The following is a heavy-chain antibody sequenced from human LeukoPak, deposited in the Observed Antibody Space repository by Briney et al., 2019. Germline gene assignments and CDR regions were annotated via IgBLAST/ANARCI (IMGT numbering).Heavy chain of an antibody. CDR2: TYTGGNS. CDR3: ARGGRGSAAVVAPRSFDI. J-gene: IGHJ3*02. Sequence: GGSLRLSCAASGFTFSIYAMTWVRQAPGKGLEWVSVTYTGGNSYYAGSVQGRFIISRDISKNTLYLQMNNLRAEDSALYYCARGGRGSAAVVAPRSFDIWGQGTMVTVSS. D-gene: IGHD3-22*01. CDR1: GFTFSIYA. V-gene: IGHV3-53*01.